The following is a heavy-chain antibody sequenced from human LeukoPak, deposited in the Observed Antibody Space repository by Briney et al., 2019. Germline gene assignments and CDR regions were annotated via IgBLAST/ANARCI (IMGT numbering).Heavy chain of an antibody. Sequence: ASVKVSCKVSGYTLTELSMHWVRQAPGQGLEWMGWISAYNGNTNYAQKLQGRVTMTTDTSTSTAYMELRSLRSDDTAVYYCARPLTYSGYDFDYWGQGTLVTVSS. V-gene: IGHV1-18*01. CDR3: ARPLTYSGYDFDY. J-gene: IGHJ4*02. CDR2: ISAYNGNT. CDR1: GYTLTELS. D-gene: IGHD5-12*01.